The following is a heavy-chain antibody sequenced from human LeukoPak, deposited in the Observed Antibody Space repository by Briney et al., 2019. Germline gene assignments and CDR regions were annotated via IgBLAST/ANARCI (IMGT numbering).Heavy chain of an antibody. J-gene: IGHJ4*02. CDR3: ARDLTVGLFDY. V-gene: IGHV4-39*07. CDR2: IYYSGST. Sequence: SETLSLTCTVSGGSISSSSYYWGWIRQPPGKGLEWIGSIYYSGSTYYNPSLKSRVTISVDTSKNQFSLKLSSVTAADTAVYYCARDLTVGLFDYWGQGTLVTVSS. CDR1: GGSISSSSYY. D-gene: IGHD3/OR15-3a*01.